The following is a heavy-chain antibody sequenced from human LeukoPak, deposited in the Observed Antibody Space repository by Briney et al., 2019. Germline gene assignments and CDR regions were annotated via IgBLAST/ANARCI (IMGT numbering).Heavy chain of an antibody. CDR3: ARDLENYYDSSGYYTWYFDY. V-gene: IGHV4-61*02. Sequence: SETLSLTCTVSGGSISSGSYYWSWIRQPAGKGLEWIGRIYTSGSTNYNPSLKGRVTISVDTSKDQFSLKLSSVTAADTAVYYCARDLENYYDSSGYYTWYFDYWGQGTLVTVSS. CDR1: GGSISSGSYY. J-gene: IGHJ4*02. D-gene: IGHD3-22*01. CDR2: IYTSGST.